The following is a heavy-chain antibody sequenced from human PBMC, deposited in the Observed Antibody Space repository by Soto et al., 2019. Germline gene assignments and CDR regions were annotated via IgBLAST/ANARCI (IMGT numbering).Heavy chain of an antibody. V-gene: IGHV4-34*01. J-gene: IGHJ6*02. D-gene: IGHD3-22*01. CDR2: VNHGGTS. Sequence: PSETLSLTCAVHGGSFSGYYWDWIRQPPGKGLEWIGEVNHGGTSNYNPSLKSRAIISVDTSKNQFSLKLTSVTAADTAVYYCARRLYYDSSGFEGGGMDVWGQGTTVTVSS. CDR1: GGSFSGYY. CDR3: ARRLYYDSSGFEGGGMDV.